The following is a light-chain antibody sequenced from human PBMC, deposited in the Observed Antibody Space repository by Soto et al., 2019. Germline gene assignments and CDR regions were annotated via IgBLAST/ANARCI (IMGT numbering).Light chain of an antibody. Sequence: DIVMAQSTDGLSVCPCEMGTINCKSSQSVLYSSNNKNYLAWYQQKPGQPPKLLIYWASTRESGVPDRFSGSGSGTDFTLTISSLQAEDVAVYYCQQYYSTPFTFGPVAKVDIK. CDR2: WAS. CDR3: QQYYSTPFT. V-gene: IGKV4-1*01. CDR1: QSVLYSSNNKNY. J-gene: IGKJ3*01.